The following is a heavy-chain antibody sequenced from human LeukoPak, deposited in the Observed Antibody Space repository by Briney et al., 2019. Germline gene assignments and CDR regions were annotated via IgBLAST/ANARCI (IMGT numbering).Heavy chain of an antibody. Sequence: SETLSLTCAVSGYSISSGYYWGWIRQPPGKGLEWIGSIYHSGSTYYNPSLKSRVTISVDTSKNQFSLKLSSVTAADTAVYYCARGILWFGDKGFDYWGQGTLVTVSS. J-gene: IGHJ4*02. V-gene: IGHV4-38-2*01. CDR3: ARGILWFGDKGFDY. CDR1: GYSISSGYY. D-gene: IGHD3-10*01. CDR2: IYHSGST.